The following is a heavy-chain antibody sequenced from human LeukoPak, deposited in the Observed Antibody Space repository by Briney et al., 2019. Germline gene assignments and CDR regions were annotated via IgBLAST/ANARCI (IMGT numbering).Heavy chain of an antibody. CDR3: AKVMWFGELSPTAFDY. CDR1: GFSFSSYW. D-gene: IGHD3-10*01. Sequence: PGGSLRLSCEASGFSFSSYWMHWVRQAPGKGLVWVSRIYSHGGDTAYADSVKGRFTISRANAQNTLYLQMNSLRAEDTAVYYCAKVMWFGELSPTAFDYWGQGTLVTVSS. J-gene: IGHJ4*02. CDR2: IYSHGGDT. V-gene: IGHV3-74*01.